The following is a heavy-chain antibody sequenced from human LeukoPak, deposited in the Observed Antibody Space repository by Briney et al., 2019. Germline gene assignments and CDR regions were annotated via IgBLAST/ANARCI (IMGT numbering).Heavy chain of an antibody. CDR2: IYSGGST. V-gene: IGHV3-66*01. Sequence: GGSLRLSCAASGFTFSNYSMNWVRQAPGKGLEWVSVIYSGGSTYYADSVKGRFTISRDNSKNTLYLQMNSLRAEDTAVYYCAREGHYDILTGYYSYDYWGQGTLVTVSS. CDR3: AREGHYDILTGYYSYDY. CDR1: GFTFSNYS. J-gene: IGHJ4*02. D-gene: IGHD3-9*01.